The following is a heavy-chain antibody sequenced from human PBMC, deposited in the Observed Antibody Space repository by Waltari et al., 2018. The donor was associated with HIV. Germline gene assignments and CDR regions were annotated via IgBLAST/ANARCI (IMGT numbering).Heavy chain of an antibody. Sequence: QVQLQESGPGLVKPSQTLSLTCTVSGGSISGGGYYWSWVRQPAGKGREWIGRSHASGRTNYNPSLRSRVTISVDASKNQLSLKLTSVTAADTAVYFCARGPTAMVTFDSWGQGTLVTVSS. CDR2: SHASGRT. CDR3: ARGPTAMVTFDS. V-gene: IGHV4-61*02. D-gene: IGHD5-18*01. J-gene: IGHJ4*02. CDR1: GGSISGGGYY.